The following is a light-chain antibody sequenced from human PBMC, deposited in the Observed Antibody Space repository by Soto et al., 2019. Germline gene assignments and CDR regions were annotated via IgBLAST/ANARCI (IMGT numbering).Light chain of an antibody. V-gene: IGKV3D-15*01. CDR1: QSVSSN. Sequence: EIVLTQSPATLSVSPGERATLSCRASQSVSSNLALYQQKPGQAPRLLIYGASTRATSIPARFSGSASGTEFTLPIRSLQSEDFTFYYCQQYNNWPAITFGQGTRLEIK. CDR3: QQYNNWPAIT. J-gene: IGKJ5*01. CDR2: GAS.